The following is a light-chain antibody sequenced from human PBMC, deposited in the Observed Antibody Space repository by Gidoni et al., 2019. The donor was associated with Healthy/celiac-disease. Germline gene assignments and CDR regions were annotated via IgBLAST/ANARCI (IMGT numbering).Light chain of an antibody. CDR2: DAS. CDR3: QQYDNLPCS. Sequence: IQMPQSPSSLSASEGDRVTITCQASQDISNYLNWYQQKPGKAPKLLIYDASNLETGVPSRFSGSGSGTDFTFTISSLQPEDIATYYCQQYDNLPCSFGQXTKLEIK. J-gene: IGKJ2*04. V-gene: IGKV1-33*01. CDR1: QDISNY.